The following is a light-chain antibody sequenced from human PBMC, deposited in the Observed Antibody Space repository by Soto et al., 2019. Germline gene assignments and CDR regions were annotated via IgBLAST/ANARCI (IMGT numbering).Light chain of an antibody. CDR1: SSDVGGYNY. CDR3: SSYTSSSTLVV. CDR2: DVS. Sequence: QSALTQPASVSGSPGQSITISCTGTSSDVGGYNYVSWYQQHPGKAPQLMIYDVSNRPSGVSNRFSGSKSGNTASLTISGVQAEDEADYYCSSYTSSSTLVVFGGGTKVTVL. V-gene: IGLV2-14*01. J-gene: IGLJ2*01.